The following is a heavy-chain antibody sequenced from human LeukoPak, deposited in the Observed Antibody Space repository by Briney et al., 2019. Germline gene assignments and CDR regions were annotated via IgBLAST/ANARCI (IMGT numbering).Heavy chain of an antibody. Sequence: GGSLRLSCAASGFTFSSYGMSWVRQAPGKGLEWVSGITGSGGTTHHADSVKGRFTISRDNSKNTLFLQMNSLRVEDTALYYCARAYGSSGYYQLPIDYWGQGTLVTVSS. CDR2: ITGSGGTT. CDR1: GFTFSSYG. V-gene: IGHV3-23*01. J-gene: IGHJ4*02. D-gene: IGHD3-22*01. CDR3: ARAYGSSGYYQLPIDY.